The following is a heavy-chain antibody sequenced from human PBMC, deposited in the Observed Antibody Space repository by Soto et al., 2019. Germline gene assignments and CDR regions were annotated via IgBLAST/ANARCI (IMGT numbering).Heavy chain of an antibody. CDR3: ARGNPFNYAGFDV. CDR2: MNAKSGDT. Sequence: QAHLEQSGAEVKRPGASVKVSCKASGYTLSDIDINWLRQASGQGPEWMGWMNAKSGDTFFAQRFQGNVNMTWDTTFSTAYMEVGSLSSDDTAMYNCARGNPFNYAGFDVWGQGTTVAVSS. J-gene: IGHJ6*02. D-gene: IGHD3-16*01. CDR1: GYTLSDID. V-gene: IGHV1-8*01.